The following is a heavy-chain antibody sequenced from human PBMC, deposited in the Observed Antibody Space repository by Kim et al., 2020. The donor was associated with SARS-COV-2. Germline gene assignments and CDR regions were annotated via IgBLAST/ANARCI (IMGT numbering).Heavy chain of an antibody. Sequence: GGSLRLSCAASGFTFDDYAMHWVRQAPGKGLEWVSGISWNSGSIGYADSVKGRFTISRDNAKNSLYLQMNSLRAEDTALYYCAKDYIAVAGSFDYWGQGTMVTVSS. CDR2: ISWNSGSI. CDR1: GFTFDDYA. D-gene: IGHD6-19*01. V-gene: IGHV3-9*01. J-gene: IGHJ4*02. CDR3: AKDYIAVAGSFDY.